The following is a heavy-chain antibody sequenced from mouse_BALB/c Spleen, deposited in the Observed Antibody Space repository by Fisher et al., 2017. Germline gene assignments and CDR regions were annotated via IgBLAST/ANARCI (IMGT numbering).Heavy chain of an antibody. J-gene: IGHJ4*01. V-gene: IGHV1-63*02. CDR3: ARGAMDY. Sequence: KFKGKATLTADTSSSTAYMQLSSLTSEDSAIYYCARGAMDYWGQGTSVTVSS.